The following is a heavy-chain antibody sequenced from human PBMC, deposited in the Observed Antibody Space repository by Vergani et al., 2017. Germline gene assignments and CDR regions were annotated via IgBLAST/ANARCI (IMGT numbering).Heavy chain of an antibody. Sequence: LEGSGGGSVKPGGSLRLSCAASVFKFSDHYMSWIRQAPGKGLEWVSHISPGASTVSYTDSVTGRFTVSRDNDNNSLTLDMTTLRVEDTAVYYCAKNPGISTTRHYYAMDVWGQGTTVTVSS. D-gene: IGHD1-1*01. CDR3: AKNPGISTTRHYYAMDV. J-gene: IGHJ6*02. CDR2: ISPGASTV. V-gene: IGHV3-11*04. CDR1: VFKFSDHY.